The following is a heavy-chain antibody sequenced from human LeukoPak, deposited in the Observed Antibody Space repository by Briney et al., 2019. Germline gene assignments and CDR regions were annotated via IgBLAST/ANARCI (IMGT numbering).Heavy chain of an antibody. CDR1: GFTVSNNY. V-gene: IGHV3-23*01. Sequence: EGSLRLSCAASGFTVSNNYMNWVRQAPGKGLEWVSAISAGGGNTYYADSVKGRFTISRDNSKNTLFLEMNSLRAEDTAVYYCAKEYSVRNQFDYWGQGTLVAVSS. CDR3: AKEYSVRNQFDY. CDR2: ISAGGGNT. J-gene: IGHJ4*02. D-gene: IGHD1-14*01.